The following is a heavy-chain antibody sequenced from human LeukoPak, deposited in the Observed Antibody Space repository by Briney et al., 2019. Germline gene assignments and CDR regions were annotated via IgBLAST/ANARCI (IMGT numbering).Heavy chain of an antibody. J-gene: IGHJ6*03. V-gene: IGHV1-2*06. D-gene: IGHD1-26*01. CDR2: INPNSGGT. Sequence: ASXXVSCKASGYTFTSYGISWVRQAPGQGLEWMGRINPNSGGTNYAQKFQGRVTMTRDTSISTAYMELSRLRSDDTAVYYCARAGGGVTFYYYYYMDVWGKGTTVTVSS. CDR1: GYTFTSYG. CDR3: ARAGGGVTFYYYYYMDV.